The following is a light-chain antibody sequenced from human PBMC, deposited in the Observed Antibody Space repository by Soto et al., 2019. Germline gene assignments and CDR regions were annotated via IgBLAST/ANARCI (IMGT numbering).Light chain of an antibody. J-gene: IGLJ1*01. CDR1: SSDVGDYNY. CDR3: SSYTSSSTRV. Sequence: QSALTQPASVSGSPGQSITISCTGTSSDVGDYNYVSWYQQHPGKAPKLMIFAVSNRPSGVSNRFSGSKSGNTASLTISGLQAEDEADYYCSSYTSSSTRVFGTGTKVTVL. V-gene: IGLV2-14*01. CDR2: AVS.